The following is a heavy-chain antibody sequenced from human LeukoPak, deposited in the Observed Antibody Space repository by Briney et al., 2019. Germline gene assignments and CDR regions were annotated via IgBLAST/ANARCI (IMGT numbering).Heavy chain of an antibody. CDR2: LSYSSTST. V-gene: IGHV3-23*01. CDR1: GFTFSSFA. J-gene: IGHJ3*02. CDR3: AKGGTKSWDAFDI. Sequence: PGGSLRLSCAASGFTFSSFAMSWVRQAPGKGLEWVSTLSYSSTSTYYADSAKGRFTISRDNSKNTLFLQMNSLRAEDTSIYYCAKGGTKSWDAFDIWGQGTMVTVSS. D-gene: IGHD2-2*01.